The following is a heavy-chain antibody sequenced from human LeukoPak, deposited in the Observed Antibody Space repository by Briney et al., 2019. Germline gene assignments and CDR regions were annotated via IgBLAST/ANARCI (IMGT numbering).Heavy chain of an antibody. CDR1: GFTVSSNY. J-gene: IGHJ4*02. Sequence: HPGGSLRLSCAASGFTVSSNYMSWVRQAPGKGLEWVSVLYTGGSTYYADSVKGRFTISRDNSKNTLYLQINSLGAEDTAVYYCAKDRLGAVLYFDCWGQGTLVTVSS. D-gene: IGHD1-26*01. CDR2: LYTGGST. CDR3: AKDRLGAVLYFDC. V-gene: IGHV3-66*01.